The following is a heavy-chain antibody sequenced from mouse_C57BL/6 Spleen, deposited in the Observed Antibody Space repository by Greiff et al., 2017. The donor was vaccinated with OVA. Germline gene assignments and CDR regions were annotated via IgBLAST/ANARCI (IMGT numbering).Heavy chain of an antibody. Sequence: EVQLQQPGAELVKPGASVKLSCKASGYTFTSYWMHWVKQRPEQGLEWIGWIDPENGDTEYASKFQGKATITADTSSNTAYLQLSSLTSEDTAVYYCTYYRSTPFAYWGQGTLVTVSA. CDR3: TYYRSTPFAY. CDR2: IDPENGDT. CDR1: GYTFTSYW. V-gene: IGHV14-4*01. J-gene: IGHJ3*01. D-gene: IGHD1-1*01.